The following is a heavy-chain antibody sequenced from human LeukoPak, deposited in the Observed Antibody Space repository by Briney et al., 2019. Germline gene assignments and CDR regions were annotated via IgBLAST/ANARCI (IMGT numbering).Heavy chain of an antibody. D-gene: IGHD3-10*01. V-gene: IGHV1-3*01. CDR3: AREGAYGSGSYWGYYYGMDV. CDR2: INAGNGNT. CDR1: GYTFTSYA. J-gene: IGHJ6*02. Sequence: ASVKVSCKASGYTFTSYAMHWVRQAPGQRLEWMGWINAGNGNTKYSQKFQGRVTITRDTSASTAYMELSSLRSADTAVYYCAREGAYGSGSYWGYYYGMDVWGQGTTVTVSS.